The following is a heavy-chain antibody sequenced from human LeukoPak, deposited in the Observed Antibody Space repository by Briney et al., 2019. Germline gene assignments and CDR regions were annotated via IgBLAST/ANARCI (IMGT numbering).Heavy chain of an antibody. D-gene: IGHD6-19*01. CDR2: IIPIFGTA. CDR3: ATPHSSGSYYFDY. CDR1: GGTFSSYA. V-gene: IGHV1-69*13. Sequence: ASVTVSCKASGGTFSSYAISWVRQAPGQGLEWMGGIIPIFGTANYAQKFQGRVTITADESTSTAYMELSSLRSEDTAVYYCATPHSSGSYYFDYWGQGTLVTVSS. J-gene: IGHJ4*02.